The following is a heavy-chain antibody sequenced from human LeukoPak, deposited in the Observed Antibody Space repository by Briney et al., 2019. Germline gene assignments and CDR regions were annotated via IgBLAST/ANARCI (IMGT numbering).Heavy chain of an antibody. Sequence: GRSLRPSCAASGFTFDDYAMHWVRQAPGKGLEWVSGISWNSGSIGYADSVKGRFTISRDNSKNTLSLQMNSLRVEDTAVYYCAKQNARGGTYEPVTVWGQAALVTVSS. CDR2: ISWNSGSI. CDR3: AKQNARGGTYEPVTV. D-gene: IGHD3-16*01. V-gene: IGHV3-9*01. CDR1: GFTFDDYA. J-gene: IGHJ4*02.